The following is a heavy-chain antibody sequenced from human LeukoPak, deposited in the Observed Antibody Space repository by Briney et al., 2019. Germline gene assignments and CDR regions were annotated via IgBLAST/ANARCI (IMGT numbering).Heavy chain of an antibody. V-gene: IGHV4-39*01. CDR2: IYYTGNT. Sequence: SETLSLTCTVSGGSISTSSYYWGWIRQPPGKGLEWIGSIYYTGNTQYNPSLKGRVTISIDTSKNQFSLRLSSATAAETAVYYCARHHRETYGDYGGWFDPWGQGILVAVSS. CDR3: ARHHRETYGDYGGWFDP. CDR1: GGSISTSSYY. D-gene: IGHD4-17*01. J-gene: IGHJ5*02.